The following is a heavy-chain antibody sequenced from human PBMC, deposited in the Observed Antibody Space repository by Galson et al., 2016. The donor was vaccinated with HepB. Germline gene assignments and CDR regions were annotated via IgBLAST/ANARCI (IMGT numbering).Heavy chain of an antibody. D-gene: IGHD3-9*01. Sequence: SLRLSCAASGFIFTTYGIHWVRQAPGKGLEWVAVIWFDGSNKYYGDSVKGRFTISRDKSKNMVYLLMNSLGAEETAVYYCSRDTMPAYDIVTGYFLGDDHYNGMDVWGQGTTVTVSS. CDR3: SRDTMPAYDIVTGYFLGDDHYNGMDV. J-gene: IGHJ6*02. V-gene: IGHV3-33*01. CDR1: GFIFTTYG. CDR2: IWFDGSNK.